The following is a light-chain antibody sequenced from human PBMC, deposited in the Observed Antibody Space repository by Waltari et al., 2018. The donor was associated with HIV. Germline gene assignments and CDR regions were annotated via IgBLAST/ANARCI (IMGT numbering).Light chain of an antibody. J-gene: IGKJ2*01. CDR1: QSISSY. V-gene: IGKV1-39*01. Sequence: DIQMTKSPSSLSASVGDRVTITCRASQSISSYLNWYKQKPGKAPKLLIYAASSLQSGVPSRFSGSGSGTDFTLTISSLQPEDFATYYCQQSYSTPQMYTFGQGTKLEIK. CDR3: QQSYSTPQMYT. CDR2: AAS.